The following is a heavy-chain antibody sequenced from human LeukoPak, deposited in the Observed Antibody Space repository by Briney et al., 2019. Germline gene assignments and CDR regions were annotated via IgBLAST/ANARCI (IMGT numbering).Heavy chain of an antibody. D-gene: IGHD3-22*01. J-gene: IGHJ4*02. CDR2: INPNSGGT. Sequence: GASVKVSCKASGYTFTGYYMHWVRQAPGQGLEWMGWINPNSGGTNYAQKFQGRVTMTRDTSISTAYMELSRLRSNDTAVYYCARASRYYYDSSGYYAFFDYWGQGTLVTVSS. V-gene: IGHV1-2*02. CDR3: ARASRYYYDSSGYYAFFDY. CDR1: GYTFTGYY.